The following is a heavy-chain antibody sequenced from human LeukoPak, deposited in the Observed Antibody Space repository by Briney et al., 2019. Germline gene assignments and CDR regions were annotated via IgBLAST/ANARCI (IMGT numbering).Heavy chain of an antibody. Sequence: PGGSLRLSCAASGFTFSTYWMNWFRQTPGKGLEWVSRINHDGSSTNYADSVKGRFTISRDNAKNTLYLQMNSLRAEDTAVYYCVRDWGYDSSGYWQKYFDTWGQGTLVTVSS. J-gene: IGHJ4*02. D-gene: IGHD3-22*01. CDR2: INHDGSST. CDR1: GFTFSTYW. CDR3: VRDWGYDSSGYWQKYFDT. V-gene: IGHV3-74*01.